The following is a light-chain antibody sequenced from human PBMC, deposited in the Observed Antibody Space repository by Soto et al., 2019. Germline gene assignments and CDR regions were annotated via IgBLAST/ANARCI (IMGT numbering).Light chain of an antibody. V-gene: IGKV3-15*01. J-gene: IGKJ5*01. CDR3: KKYYNWHRT. Sequence: EIVMTHSPATLSVSPGERASLSSRASQSVSSNLAWYQQKPGQATRLILYGASTGATGLPARFSGSGSGTELTITIKSLQAEDCAVYYCKKYYNWHRTFGQGTRLETK. CDR2: GAS. CDR1: QSVSSN.